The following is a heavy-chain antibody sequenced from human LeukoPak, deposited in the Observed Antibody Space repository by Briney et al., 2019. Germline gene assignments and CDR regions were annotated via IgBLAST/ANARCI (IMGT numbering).Heavy chain of an antibody. V-gene: IGHV3-30*18. CDR2: ISYDGSNK. Sequence: GGSLRLSCAASGFTFSSYGMHWVRQAPGKGLEWVAVISYDGSNKYYADSVKGRFTISRDNSKNTLYLQMNSLRAEDTAVYYCAKGEYYYGSGSYYMDYWGQGTLVTVSS. CDR3: AKGEYYYGSGSYYMDY. CDR1: GFTFSSYG. J-gene: IGHJ4*02. D-gene: IGHD3-10*01.